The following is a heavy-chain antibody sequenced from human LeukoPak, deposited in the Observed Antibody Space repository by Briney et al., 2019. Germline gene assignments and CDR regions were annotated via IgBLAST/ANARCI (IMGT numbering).Heavy chain of an antibody. CDR2: LYNTETT. CDR1: GGSISRSSYY. D-gene: IGHD1-14*01. Sequence: KPSETLSLTCSVSGGSISRSSYYWGWIRQPPGKGLEWIGSLYNTETTYYNPSLQSRVTISVDTSKNQLSLKLSSVTAADTAVYYCARHPTLTSGGNFEYWGQGTLVTVSS. J-gene: IGHJ4*02. V-gene: IGHV4-39*01. CDR3: ARHPTLTSGGNFEY.